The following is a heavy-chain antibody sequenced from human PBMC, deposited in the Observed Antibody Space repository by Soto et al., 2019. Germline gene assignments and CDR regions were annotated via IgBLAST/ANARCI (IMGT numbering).Heavy chain of an antibody. CDR1: GFTFSNYA. D-gene: IGHD2-8*02. J-gene: IGHJ4*02. Sequence: EVQLFESGGGLVQPGGSLRLSCAASGFTFSNYAMSWVRQAPGKGLEWISVIRGSGGSTFYADAVKGRFTISRDDSKSKVDLQMDSRRAEDTAVYYCAKRAGGGGEPIDHWGQGTLVTVSS. V-gene: IGHV3-23*01. CDR2: IRGSGGST. CDR3: AKRAGGGGEPIDH.